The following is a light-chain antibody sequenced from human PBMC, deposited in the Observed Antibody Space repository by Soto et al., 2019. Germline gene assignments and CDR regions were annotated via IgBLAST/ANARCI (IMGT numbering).Light chain of an antibody. J-gene: IGLJ3*02. CDR2: EDS. CDR1: SSDVGSYNL. CDR3: CSYAGSGTNWV. V-gene: IGLV2-23*01. Sequence: QSARTQPASVSGSPGQSITISCTGTSSDVGSYNLVSWYQQHPGKAPKLMIYEDSKRPSGVSNRFSVSKSGNTAALTISGLQAEDEADYYCCSYAGSGTNWVFGGGTKLTVL.